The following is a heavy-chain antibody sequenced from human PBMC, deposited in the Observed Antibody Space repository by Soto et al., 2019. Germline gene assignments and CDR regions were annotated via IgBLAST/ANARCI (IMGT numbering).Heavy chain of an antibody. V-gene: IGHV4-4*07. Sequence: VXLTCTVSIGSINYYYLTWIRQPAGKGLECIGRIFSSGSTNYNPSLRRRATMSVDTSRTRFSLSLTSVTAADTAVYYCARLKGDGFDIWGQGTQVTVSS. CDR2: IFSSGST. CDR1: IGSINYYY. CDR3: ARLKGDGFDI. J-gene: IGHJ3*02.